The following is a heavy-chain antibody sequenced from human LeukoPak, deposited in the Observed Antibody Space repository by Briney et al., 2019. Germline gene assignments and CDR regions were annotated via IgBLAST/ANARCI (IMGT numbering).Heavy chain of an antibody. CDR2: ISSSSSYI. J-gene: IGHJ4*02. CDR3: ARDTITYYYDSSGYYSG. CDR1: GFTFSSYS. V-gene: IGHV3-21*01. Sequence: GGSLRLSCAASGFTFSSYSMNWVRQAPGKGLEWVSSISSSSSYIYYADSVKGRFTISRDNAKNSLYLQMNSLRAEDTAVYYCARDTITYYYDSSGYYSGWGQGTLVTVSS. D-gene: IGHD3-22*01.